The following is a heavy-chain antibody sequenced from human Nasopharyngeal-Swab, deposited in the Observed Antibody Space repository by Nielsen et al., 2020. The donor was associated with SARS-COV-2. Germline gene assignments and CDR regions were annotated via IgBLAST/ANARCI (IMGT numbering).Heavy chain of an antibody. V-gene: IGHV1-24*01. Sequence: ASVKVSCKVSGYRFTEISMHWVRQAPGKGLEWMGGFDPEHNEKNYAQKFQGRVTMTEDTSTDTAYMELSSLTSEDTAAYYCAGETGDFRSGYEYWGQGTLVSVSS. D-gene: IGHD3-3*01. CDR3: AGETGDFRSGYEY. CDR1: GYRFTEIS. J-gene: IGHJ4*02. CDR2: FDPEHNEK.